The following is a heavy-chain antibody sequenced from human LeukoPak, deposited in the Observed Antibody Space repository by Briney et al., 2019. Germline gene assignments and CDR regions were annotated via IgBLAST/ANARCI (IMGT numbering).Heavy chain of an antibody. CDR1: GFTFSSYA. CDR3: AKDSYYYDSSGYD. CDR2: ISGSGGST. J-gene: IGHJ4*02. Sequence: GGSLRLSCAASGFTFSSYAMSWVRQSPGKGLEWVSAISGSGGSTYYADSVKGRFTISRDNSKNTLYLQMNSLRAEDTAVYYCAKDSYYYDSSGYDWGQGTLVTVSS. D-gene: IGHD3-22*01. V-gene: IGHV3-23*01.